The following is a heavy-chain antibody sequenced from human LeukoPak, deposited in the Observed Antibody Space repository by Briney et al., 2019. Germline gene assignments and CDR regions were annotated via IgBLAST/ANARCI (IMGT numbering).Heavy chain of an antibody. CDR1: GASLNGYF. D-gene: IGHD3-16*01. CDR3: ARERRGSFYTFDL. V-gene: IGHV4-59*01. Sequence: PSETLSLTCSVSGASLNGYFWNWVRQTPEKGLEWIGYVSHTGATTSNPTLKSRVSITIDTSKSQISLTMTSVTAADSALYYCARERRGSFYTFDLWGPGTIVSVS. J-gene: IGHJ3*01. CDR2: VSHTGAT.